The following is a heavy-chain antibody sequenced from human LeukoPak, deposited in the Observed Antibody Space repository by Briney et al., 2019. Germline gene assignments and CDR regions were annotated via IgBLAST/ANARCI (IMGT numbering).Heavy chain of an antibody. D-gene: IGHD5-12*01. Sequence: ASVKVSCKASGYTFTRYYMHWVRQAPGQGLEWMGIINPSGGSTNYAQDFQGRVTMTRDMSTSTVYMELSSLRFEDTAVYYCARDIQYGDYDGTSDYWGQGTLVTVSS. V-gene: IGHV1-46*01. J-gene: IGHJ4*02. CDR2: INPSGGST. CDR3: ARDIQYGDYDGTSDY. CDR1: GYTFTRYY.